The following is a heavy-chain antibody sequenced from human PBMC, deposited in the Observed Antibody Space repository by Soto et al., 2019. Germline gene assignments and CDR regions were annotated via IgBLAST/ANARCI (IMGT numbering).Heavy chain of an antibody. Sequence: GGSLRLSCAASGFTFSSYAMSWVRQAPGKGLEWVSAISGSGGSTYYADSVKGRFTISRDNSKNTLYLQMNSLRAEDTAVYYRAKRSSSPGTFDYWGQGTLVTVSS. D-gene: IGHD6-6*01. CDR1: GFTFSSYA. CDR2: ISGSGGST. V-gene: IGHV3-23*01. CDR3: AKRSSSPGTFDY. J-gene: IGHJ4*02.